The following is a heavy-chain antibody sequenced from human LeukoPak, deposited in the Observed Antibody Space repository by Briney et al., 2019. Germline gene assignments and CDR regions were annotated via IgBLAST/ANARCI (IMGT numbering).Heavy chain of an antibody. J-gene: IGHJ6*03. D-gene: IGHD2-2*03. CDR3: ARSQRLGYCSSTSCYWDYYYYMDV. V-gene: IGHV1-8*01. CDR1: GYTFTSYD. Sequence: ASVKVSCKASGYTFTSYDINWVRQATGQGLEWMGCMNPNSGNTGYAQRFQGRVTMTRNTSISTAYMELSSLRSEDTAVYYCARSQRLGYCSSTSCYWDYYYYMDVWGKGTTVTVSS. CDR2: MNPNSGNT.